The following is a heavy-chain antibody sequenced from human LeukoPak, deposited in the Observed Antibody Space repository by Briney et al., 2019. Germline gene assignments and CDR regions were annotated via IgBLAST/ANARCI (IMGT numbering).Heavy chain of an antibody. CDR1: GFTFSSYA. CDR2: ISYDGSDK. D-gene: IGHD5-18*01. Sequence: PGGSLRLFCAAPGFTFSSYAMYWVRQAPGKGLEWVAVISYDGSDKFYADSVKGRFTISRDNAKTSLYLQMNSLRAEDTAVYYCAGDLSGVTGYTYGRGIDYWGQGTLVTVSS. J-gene: IGHJ4*02. CDR3: AGDLSGVTGYTYGRGIDY. V-gene: IGHV3-30*04.